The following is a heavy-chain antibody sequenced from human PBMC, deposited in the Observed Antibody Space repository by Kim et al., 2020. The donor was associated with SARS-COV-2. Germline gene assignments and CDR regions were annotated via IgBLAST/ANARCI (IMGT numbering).Heavy chain of an antibody. CDR3: ARGNWDIWGRGAFDM. V-gene: IGHV1-3*01. D-gene: IGHD1-1*01. J-gene: IGHJ3*02. CDR2: INANSGNT. CDR1: GYTFTGYA. Sequence: ASVKVSCKASGYTFTGYAMHWVRQAPGQGLEWMGWINANSGNTKYAQKFQGRVTITRDTSTSTAYMELSSLRSEDTAVYYCARGNWDIWGRGAFDMWFQG.